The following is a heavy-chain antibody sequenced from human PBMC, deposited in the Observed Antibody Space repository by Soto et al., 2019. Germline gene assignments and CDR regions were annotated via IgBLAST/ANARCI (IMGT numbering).Heavy chain of an antibody. Sequence: SETLSLTCAVYGGSFSGYYWSWIRQPPGKGLEWIGEINHSGSTNYNPSLKSRVTISVDTSKNQFSLKLSSVTAADTAVYYCARRSPPEGYDSWSGYRGLYYGMDVWGQGTTVTVSS. J-gene: IGHJ6*02. CDR2: INHSGST. CDR3: ARRSPPEGYDSWSGYRGLYYGMDV. D-gene: IGHD3-3*01. V-gene: IGHV4-34*01. CDR1: GGSFSGYY.